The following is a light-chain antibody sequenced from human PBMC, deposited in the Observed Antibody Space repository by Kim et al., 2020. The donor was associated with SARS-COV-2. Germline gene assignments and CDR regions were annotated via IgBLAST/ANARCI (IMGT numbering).Light chain of an antibody. CDR3: QQYNSYPWT. Sequence: ASVGDRVTITCRASQSISIWLAWYQQKPGKAPKLLIYKASSLESGVPSRFSGSGSGTEFTLTISCLQPDDFATYYCQQYNSYPWTFGQGTKVEIK. J-gene: IGKJ1*01. CDR2: KAS. CDR1: QSISIW. V-gene: IGKV1-5*03.